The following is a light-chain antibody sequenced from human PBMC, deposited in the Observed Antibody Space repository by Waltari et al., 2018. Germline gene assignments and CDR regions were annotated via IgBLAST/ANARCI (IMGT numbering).Light chain of an antibody. V-gene: IGLV2-14*01. Sequence: QSALTQPASVSGSPGQSLTISCTGTSSDVGGYNDVSWYQQHPGKAPKPMIYEVSNRPSGVSKRFSGSKSGNTASLTISGLQAEDEADYYCSSYTSSSTYVFGTGTKVTVL. CDR2: EVS. CDR1: SSDVGGYND. CDR3: SSYTSSSTYV. J-gene: IGLJ1*01.